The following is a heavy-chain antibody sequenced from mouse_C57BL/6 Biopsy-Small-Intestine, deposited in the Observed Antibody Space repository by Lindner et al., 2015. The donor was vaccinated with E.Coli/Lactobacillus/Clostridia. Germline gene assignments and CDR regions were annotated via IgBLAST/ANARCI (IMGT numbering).Heavy chain of an antibody. CDR2: INPSSGYT. V-gene: IGHV1-4*01. Sequence: VQLQESGAELARPGASVKMSCKASGYTFTSYTMHWVKQRPGQGLEWIGYINPSSGYTKYNQKFKDKATLTADKSSSTAYMQLSSLTSEDSAVYFCARQGYYDLEPFAYWGQGTLVTVSA. D-gene: IGHD2-4*01. CDR3: ARQGYYDLEPFAY. CDR1: GYTFTSYT. J-gene: IGHJ3*01.